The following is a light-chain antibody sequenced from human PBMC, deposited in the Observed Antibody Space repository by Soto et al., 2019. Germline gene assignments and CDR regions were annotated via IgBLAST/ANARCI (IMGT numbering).Light chain of an antibody. Sequence: SYELTQPPSVSVAPGQTARITCGGNNTGSKSVHWYQQKPGQAPVLVVYDDSDRPSGIPERFSGSNSGNTATLTISRGEAVDEADYYCQVWDSSSDHVVFGGGTKLTVL. CDR2: DDS. J-gene: IGLJ2*01. V-gene: IGLV3-21*02. CDR3: QVWDSSSDHVV. CDR1: NTGSKS.